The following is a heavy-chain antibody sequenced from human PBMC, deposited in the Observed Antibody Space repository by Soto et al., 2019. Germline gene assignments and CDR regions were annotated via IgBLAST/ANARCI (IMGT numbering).Heavy chain of an antibody. J-gene: IGHJ4*02. CDR2: IYHSGST. D-gene: IGHD1-26*01. CDR3: ARESLSYHTHRGPFDY. CDR1: SGSISSSNW. Sequence: SETLSLTCAVSSGSISSSNWWSWVRQPPGKGLEWIGEIYHSGSTNYNPSLKSRVTISVDKSKNQFSLKLSSVTAADTAVYYCARESLSYHTHRGPFDYWGQGTLVTVSS. V-gene: IGHV4-4*02.